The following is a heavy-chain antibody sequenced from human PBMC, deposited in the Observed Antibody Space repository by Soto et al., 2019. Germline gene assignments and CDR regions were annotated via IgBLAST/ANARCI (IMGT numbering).Heavy chain of an antibody. CDR2: IYYSGST. CDR1: GGPISSSRSY. V-gene: IGHV4-39*01. Sequence: QLQLQESGPGLVKPSETLSLTCTVSGGPISSSRSYWGWIRQPPGKGLECIGSIYYSGSTYYSPSLKRRVTISVDTSKNHFSRKLSSVTAADTAVYYCARRGLVGATTFDYWGQGTLVTVSS. CDR3: ARRGLVGATTFDY. D-gene: IGHD1-26*01. J-gene: IGHJ4*02.